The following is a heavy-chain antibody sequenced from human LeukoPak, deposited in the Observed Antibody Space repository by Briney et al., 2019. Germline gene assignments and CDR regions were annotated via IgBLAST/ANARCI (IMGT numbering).Heavy chain of an antibody. J-gene: IGHJ4*02. Sequence: SETLSLTCAVYGGSFSGYYWSWIRQPPGKGLEWIGEINHSGSTNYNPSLKSRVTISVDTSKNQFSLKLSSVTAADTAVYYCARGGRIVVVPAARHLDYWGQGTLVTVSS. CDR3: ARGGRIVVVPAARHLDY. V-gene: IGHV4-34*01. D-gene: IGHD2-2*01. CDR2: INHSGST. CDR1: GGSFSGYY.